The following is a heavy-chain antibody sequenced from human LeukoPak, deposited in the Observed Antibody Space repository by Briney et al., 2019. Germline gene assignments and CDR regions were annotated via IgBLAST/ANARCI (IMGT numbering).Heavy chain of an antibody. J-gene: IGHJ4*02. CDR2: ISYDGSNK. V-gene: IGHV3-30*18. CDR3: AKDQQWLDYFDY. Sequence: GGSLRLSCAASGFTFSSYGMHWVRQAPGKGLEWVAVISYDGSNKYYADSVKGRFTISRDNSKNTLYLQMNSLRAEDTAVYYCAKDQQWLDYFDYWGQGTLVTVSS. D-gene: IGHD6-19*01. CDR1: GFTFSSYG.